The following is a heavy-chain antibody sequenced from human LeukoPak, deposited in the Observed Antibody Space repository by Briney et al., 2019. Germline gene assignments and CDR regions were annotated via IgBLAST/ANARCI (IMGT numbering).Heavy chain of an antibody. D-gene: IGHD5-18*01. V-gene: IGHV3-30*18. CDR3: AKASDTAMSKTAFDI. CDR1: GFTFSSYG. Sequence: GRSLRLSCAASGFTFSSYGMHWVRQAPGKGLEWVAVISYDGSNKYYADSVKGRFTISRDNSKNTLYLQMNSLGVEDTAVYYCAKASDTAMSKTAFDIWGQGTMVTVSS. CDR2: ISYDGSNK. J-gene: IGHJ3*02.